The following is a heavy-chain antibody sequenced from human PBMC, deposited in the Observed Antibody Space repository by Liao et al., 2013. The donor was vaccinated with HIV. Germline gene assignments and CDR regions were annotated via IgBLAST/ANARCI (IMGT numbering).Heavy chain of an antibody. CDR2: IYYSGST. V-gene: IGHV4-39*07. J-gene: IGHJ5*02. CDR1: GGSISSSSYY. D-gene: IGHD3-16*01. CDR3: ARVIMQPRVVDP. Sequence: QLQLQESGPGLVKPSETLSLTCTVSGGSISSSSYYWGWIRQPPGKGLEWIGSIYYSGSTYYNPSLKSRVTISVDTSKNQFSLKLSSVTAADTAVYYCARVIMQPRVVDPWGQGTLVTVSS.